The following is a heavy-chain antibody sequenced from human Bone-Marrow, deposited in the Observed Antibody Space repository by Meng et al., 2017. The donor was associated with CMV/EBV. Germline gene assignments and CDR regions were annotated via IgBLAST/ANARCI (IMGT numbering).Heavy chain of an antibody. D-gene: IGHD2-2*02. CDR2: ISWNSGSI. CDR1: GFTFDDYA. CDR3: AKAVVPAAIRGYYYYGMDV. J-gene: IGHJ6*02. Sequence: SLRLSCAASGFTFDDYAMHWVRQAPGKGLEWVSGISWNSGSIGYADSVKGRFTISRDNAKNSLYLQMNSLRAEDTALYYCAKAVVPAAIRGYYYYGMDVWGQGTTVTVSS. V-gene: IGHV3-9*01.